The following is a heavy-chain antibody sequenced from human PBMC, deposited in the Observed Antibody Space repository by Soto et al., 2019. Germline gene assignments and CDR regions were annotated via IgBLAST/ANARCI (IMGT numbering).Heavy chain of an antibody. D-gene: IGHD3-3*01. CDR3: AKDSTSLVLRFLEWLVYFQH. V-gene: IGHV3-30*18. CDR2: ISSDGNNK. CDR1: GFTFSNYG. J-gene: IGHJ1*01. Sequence: QVQLVESGGGVVQPGRSLRLSCAASGFTFSNYGMHWVRQPPGKGLEWVAVISSDGNNKYYADSVKGRFTISRDNSKNTLYLQMNSLRAEDTAVYYCAKDSTSLVLRFLEWLVYFQHWGQGTLVTVSS.